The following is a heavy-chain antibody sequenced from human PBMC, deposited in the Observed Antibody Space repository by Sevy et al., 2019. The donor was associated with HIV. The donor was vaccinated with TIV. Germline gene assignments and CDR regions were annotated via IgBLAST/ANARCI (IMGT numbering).Heavy chain of an antibody. V-gene: IGHV3-23*01. CDR3: AKRIFGVAQVFDI. CDR1: GFTFSSYD. J-gene: IGHJ3*02. Sequence: GGSLRLSCAASGFTFSSYDMSWVRQAPGKGLEWVSGIRGSGGGTYYADSVKGRFSISRDDSKNMLFVQMNSLRAEDTAVYYCAKRIFGVAQVFDIWGQGTMVTVSS. D-gene: IGHD3-3*01. CDR2: IRGSGGGT.